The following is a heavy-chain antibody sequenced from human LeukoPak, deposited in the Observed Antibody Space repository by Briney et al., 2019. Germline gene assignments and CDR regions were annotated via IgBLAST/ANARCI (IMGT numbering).Heavy chain of an antibody. CDR2: ISYSGST. J-gene: IGHJ5*02. Sequence: PSETLSLTCAVSGDSISTYYWSWIRQSPGKGLEWIGYISYSGSTTYNPSLKSRVTISVDTSKNQFSLKLSSVTAADTAVYYCARSDRSGPGRWFDPWGQGTLVTVSS. V-gene: IGHV4-59*12. CDR1: GDSISTYY. CDR3: ARSDRSGPGRWFDP. D-gene: IGHD2-15*01.